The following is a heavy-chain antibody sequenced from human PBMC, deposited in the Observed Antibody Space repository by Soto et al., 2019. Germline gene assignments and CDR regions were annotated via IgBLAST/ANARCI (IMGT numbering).Heavy chain of an antibody. CDR3: AAAGILGYYFDY. J-gene: IGHJ4*02. V-gene: IGHV4-4*02. CDR2: IYHSGST. CDR1: GGSISSSNW. D-gene: IGHD6-13*01. Sequence: SETLSLTCAVSGGSISSSNWWSWVRQPPGKGLEWIGEIYHSGSTNYNPSLKSRVTISVDKSKNQFSLKLSSVTAADTAVYYWAAAGILGYYFDYWGQGTLVTVSS.